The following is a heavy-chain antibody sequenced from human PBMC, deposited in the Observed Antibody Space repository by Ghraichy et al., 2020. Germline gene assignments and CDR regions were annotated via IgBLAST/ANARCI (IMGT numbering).Heavy chain of an antibody. Sequence: SGPTLVKPTQTLTLTCAFSGYSLSTSGVGVGWIRQPPGKALEWLALIYWSDDKRYSPSLKRRLTITEDTSKSQVVLTMTNMDPVDTATYYCAHRSITAAAHGDYYFDYWGQGILVTVSS. J-gene: IGHJ4*02. CDR1: GYSLSTSGVG. CDR2: IYWSDDK. V-gene: IGHV2-5*01. CDR3: AHRSITAAAHGDYYFDY. D-gene: IGHD6-25*01.